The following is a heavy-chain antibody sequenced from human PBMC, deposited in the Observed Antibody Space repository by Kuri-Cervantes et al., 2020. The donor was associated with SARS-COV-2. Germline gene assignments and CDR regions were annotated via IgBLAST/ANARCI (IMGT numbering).Heavy chain of an antibody. V-gene: IGHV4-59*01. J-gene: IGHJ6*02. D-gene: IGHD3-16*01. CDR3: ARDGDGARDYYYGMDV. CDR2: IYYSGST. Sequence: GSLRLSCTVSGGSISSYYWSWIRQPPGKGLEWIGYIYYSGSTNYNPSLKSRVTISVDTSKNQFSLKLSSVTAADTAVYYCARDGDGARDYYYGMDVWGQGNTVNVSS. CDR1: GGSISSYY.